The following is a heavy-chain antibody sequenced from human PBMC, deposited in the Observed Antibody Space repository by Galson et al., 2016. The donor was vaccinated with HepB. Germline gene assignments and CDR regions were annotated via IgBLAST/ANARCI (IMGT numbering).Heavy chain of an antibody. V-gene: IGHV1-69*10. CDR1: GGSFDYFV. D-gene: IGHD1-1*01. J-gene: IGHJ6*04. CDR3: AGRHSTTWKDGLDV. Sequence: VKVSCKAVGGSFDYFVINWVRQTPGQGLEWMGRIIPLLGITNYAEKIKDRVTIIADKSTSTASMVLSGLSFDDTAVYFCAGRHSTTWKDGLDVWGRGTTVAVSS. CDR2: IIPLLGIT.